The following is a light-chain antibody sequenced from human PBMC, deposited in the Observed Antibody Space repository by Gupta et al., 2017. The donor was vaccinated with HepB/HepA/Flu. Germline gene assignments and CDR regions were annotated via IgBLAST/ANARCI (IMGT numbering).Light chain of an antibody. CDR2: YAS. J-gene: IGKJ1*01. Sequence: ESVLTQSPDFQSVTPKEKVTITCRSSQSIGRSLNWYQQKPDQSPKLLIKYASQSISGVPSRFSGSGSGTDFTLTINSLEAEDAASYYCHQSSGFPQTFGQGTKIEIK. V-gene: IGKV6-21*02. CDR1: QSIGRS. CDR3: HQSSGFPQT.